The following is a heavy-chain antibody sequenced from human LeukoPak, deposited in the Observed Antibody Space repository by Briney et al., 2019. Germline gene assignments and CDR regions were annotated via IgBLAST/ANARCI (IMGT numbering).Heavy chain of an antibody. CDR1: GYTLTELS. J-gene: IGHJ3*02. CDR3: ATDGGPPYYDILTGYYPAAFDI. CDR2: FDPEDGET. V-gene: IGHV1-24*01. D-gene: IGHD3-9*01. Sequence: ASEKVSCKVSGYTLTELSMHWVRQAPGKGLEWMGGFDPEDGETIYAQKFQGRVTMTEDTSTDTAYMELSSLRSEDTAVYYCATDGGPPYYDILTGYYPAAFDIWGQGTMVTVSS.